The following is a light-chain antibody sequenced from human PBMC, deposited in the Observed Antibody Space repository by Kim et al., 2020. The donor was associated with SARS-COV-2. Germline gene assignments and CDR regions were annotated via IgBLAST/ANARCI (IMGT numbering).Light chain of an antibody. V-gene: IGKV1-5*01. Sequence: ASVGDRVTITCRASQTISSWLAWYQQTPGKAPNLLISDASRLASGVPSRFSGTGSGTEFTLTISSLQPDDFATYYCQQYTESPWTFGQGTKVDIK. CDR1: QTISSW. J-gene: IGKJ1*01. CDR3: QQYTESPWT. CDR2: DAS.